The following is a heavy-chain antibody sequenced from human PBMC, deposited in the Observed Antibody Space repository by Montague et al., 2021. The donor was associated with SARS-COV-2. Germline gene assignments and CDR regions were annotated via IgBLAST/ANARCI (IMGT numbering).Heavy chain of an antibody. J-gene: IGHJ6*02. D-gene: IGHD2-15*01. CDR3: ACNLVVHYWYGRDV. CDR2: INYSGST. V-gene: IGHV4-59*01. CDR1: GGSISSYY. Sequence: SETLSLTCTVAGGSISSYYWSWIRLPPGKGLEWIGFINYSGSTNYNPSLKLRVTIPVDTSTNQFSLNLSSVTAADTAVDYCACNLVVHYWYGRDVWGQGTRVTVSS.